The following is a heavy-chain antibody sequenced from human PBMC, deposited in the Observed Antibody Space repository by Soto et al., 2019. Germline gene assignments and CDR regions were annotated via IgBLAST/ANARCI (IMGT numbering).Heavy chain of an antibody. CDR1: GYTFTSYG. V-gene: IGHV1-18*01. J-gene: IGHJ6*02. CDR3: AGVADYYYYGMDV. Sequence: GASVKVSCKASGYTFTSYGISWVRQAPGQGLEWMGWISAYNTKTNYAQKLQGRVTMTTDTSTSTAYMELRSLRSDDTAVYYCAGVADYYYYGMDVWGQGTTVNVSS. D-gene: IGHD2-15*01. CDR2: ISAYNTKT.